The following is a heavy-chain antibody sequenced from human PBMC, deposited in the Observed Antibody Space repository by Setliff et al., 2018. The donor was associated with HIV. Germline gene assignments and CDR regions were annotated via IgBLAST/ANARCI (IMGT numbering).Heavy chain of an antibody. CDR3: ARDLPYGDYGRWDY. CDR2: INAGNGNT. V-gene: IGHV1-3*01. D-gene: IGHD4-17*01. CDR1: GYTFTNYA. J-gene: IGHJ4*02. Sequence: ASVKVSCKASGYTFTNYAMHWVRQAPGQRLEWMGWINAGNGNTKYSQKFQGRVTITRDTSASTAYMELSSLRSEDTAVYYCARDLPYGDYGRWDYWGQGMLVTVSS.